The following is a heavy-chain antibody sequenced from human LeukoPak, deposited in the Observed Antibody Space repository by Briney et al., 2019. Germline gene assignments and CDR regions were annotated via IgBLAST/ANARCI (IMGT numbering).Heavy chain of an antibody. D-gene: IGHD3-22*01. CDR1: GFTFSSYA. CDR3: ARDETYYYDSSGYDH. CDR2: ISYDGSNK. J-gene: IGHJ4*02. Sequence: GGSLRLSCAASGFTFSSYAMHWVRQAPGKGLEWVAVISYDGSNKYYADSVKGRFTISRDNSKNTLYLQMNSLRAEDTAVYYCARDETYYYDSSGYDHWGQGTLVTVSS. V-gene: IGHV3-30-3*01.